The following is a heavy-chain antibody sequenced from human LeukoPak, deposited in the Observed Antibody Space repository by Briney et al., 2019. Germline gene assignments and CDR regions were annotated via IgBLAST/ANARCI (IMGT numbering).Heavy chain of an antibody. CDR1: GGSISTYY. Sequence: PSETLSLTCTVSGGSISTYYWTWIRQPPGKGLEWIGSIYYSGSTYFNPSLKSRVTISVHTSKNQFSLKLTSVTAADTALYYCARRGDDAFDIWGQGTMVTVSS. CDR2: IYYSGST. CDR3: ARRGDDAFDI. V-gene: IGHV4-59*05. D-gene: IGHD3-10*01. J-gene: IGHJ3*02.